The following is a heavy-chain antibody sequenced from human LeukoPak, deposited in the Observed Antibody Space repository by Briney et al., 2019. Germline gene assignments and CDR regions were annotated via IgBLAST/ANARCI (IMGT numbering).Heavy chain of an antibody. J-gene: IGHJ4*02. Sequence: GGSLRLSCTASRFTFRNFCMSWVRQAPGKGLEWVAYIKQDGSEKYYVDSGKGRFTISRDNAKNSLYLQMNSLRAEDTAVYYCARDYGATYYYDSSGPDFFDYWGQGTLVTVSS. CDR3: ARDYGATYYYDSSGPDFFDY. CDR2: IKQDGSEK. D-gene: IGHD3-22*01. CDR1: RFTFRNFC. V-gene: IGHV3-7*01.